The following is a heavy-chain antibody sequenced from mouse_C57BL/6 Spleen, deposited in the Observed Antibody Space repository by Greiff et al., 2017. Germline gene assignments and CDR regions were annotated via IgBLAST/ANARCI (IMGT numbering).Heavy chain of an antibody. CDR3: ARSGGYDYDGYFDV. J-gene: IGHJ1*03. CDR2: IDPSDSYT. V-gene: IGHV1-69*01. D-gene: IGHD2-4*01. Sequence: QVQLKQPGAELVMPGASVKLSCKASGYTFTSYWMHWVKQRPGQGLEWIGEIDPSDSYTNYNQKFKGKSKLTVDKSSSTAYMQLSSLTSEDSAVYYCARSGGYDYDGYFDVWGTGTTVTVSS. CDR1: GYTFTSYW.